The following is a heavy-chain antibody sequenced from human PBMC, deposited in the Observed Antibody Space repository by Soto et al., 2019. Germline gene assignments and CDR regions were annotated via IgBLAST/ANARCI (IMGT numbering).Heavy chain of an antibody. CDR3: ARHSSSYFSSRTPSEY. CDR1: GYSFTTYW. J-gene: IGHJ4*02. D-gene: IGHD3-22*01. Sequence: PGESLKISCKGSGYSFTTYWIGWVRQMPGKGLEWMGIIYPGDSDTRYSPSLQGQVTISADKSISTAYLQWSSLKASDTAMYYCARHSSSYFSSRTPSEYWGQGTLVTVSS. V-gene: IGHV5-51*01. CDR2: IYPGDSDT.